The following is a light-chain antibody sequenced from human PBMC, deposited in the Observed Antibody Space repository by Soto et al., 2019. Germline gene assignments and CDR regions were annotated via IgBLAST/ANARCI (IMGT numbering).Light chain of an antibody. CDR3: QQYNSYWT. CDR1: QSISSW. CDR2: DAS. J-gene: IGKJ1*01. V-gene: IGKV1-5*01. Sequence: DIQTTQSPSTLSASVGDRVTITCRASQSISSWLAWYQQKPGKAPNLLIYDASSLESGVPSRFSGSGSGTEFTLTISSLQPDDFATDYCQQYNSYWTFGQGTKVDI.